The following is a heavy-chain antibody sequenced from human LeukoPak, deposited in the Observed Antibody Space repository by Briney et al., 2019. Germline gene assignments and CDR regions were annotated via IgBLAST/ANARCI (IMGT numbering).Heavy chain of an antibody. D-gene: IGHD1-26*01. CDR2: IYYSGAS. Sequence: PSEALSLTCTVSGGSISGSTYYWGWIRQPPGKGLEWIGSIYYSGASYYNPSLKSRVTVSVDTSKNQFSLKLRSVTAADTAVYYCASGTYRVWGQGTLVTVSS. CDR3: ASGTYRV. V-gene: IGHV4-39*01. J-gene: IGHJ4*02. CDR1: GGSISGSTYY.